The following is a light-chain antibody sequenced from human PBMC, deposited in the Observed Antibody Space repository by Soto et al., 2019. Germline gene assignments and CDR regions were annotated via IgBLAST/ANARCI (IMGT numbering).Light chain of an antibody. J-gene: IGKJ4*01. CDR3: QQYDSSVGLT. CDR1: QSVSSSY. CDR2: GAS. V-gene: IGKV3-20*01. Sequence: EIVLTQSPGTLSLSPGERATLSCRASQSVSSSYLAWYQQKPGQAPRLLIYGASRRATGIPDRFSGSGSGTDFTLTISRLEPEDFAVYYCQQYDSSVGLTFGGGTKVEIK.